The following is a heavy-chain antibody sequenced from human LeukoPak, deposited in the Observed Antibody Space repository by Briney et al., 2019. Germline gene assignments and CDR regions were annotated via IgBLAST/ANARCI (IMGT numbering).Heavy chain of an antibody. CDR2: ISAYNGNT. J-gene: IGHJ5*02. CDR3: ASHPLYSP. D-gene: IGHD1-26*01. CDR1: GYTFTGYY. Sequence: ASVKVSCKASGYTFTGYYMHWVRQAPGQGLEWMGWISAYNGNTNYAQKLQGRVTMTTDTSTSTAYMELRSLRSDDTAVYYCASHPLYSPWGQGTLVTVSS. V-gene: IGHV1-18*04.